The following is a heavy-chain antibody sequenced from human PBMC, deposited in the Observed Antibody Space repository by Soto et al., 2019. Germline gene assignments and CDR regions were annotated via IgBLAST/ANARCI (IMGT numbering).Heavy chain of an antibody. Sequence: QVQLQESGPGLVKPSETLSLTCTVSGGSVSSGNSYWSWIRQPPGKGLEWIGCIYYSGSTNYNPSLNIRVTISVDTSKNQFSLKLTSVSAADTAVYSCARGGVVAAPLDNWGQGTLVTVSS. CDR2: IYYSGST. J-gene: IGHJ4*02. CDR1: GGSVSSGNSY. D-gene: IGHD2-15*01. V-gene: IGHV4-61*01. CDR3: ARGGVVAAPLDN.